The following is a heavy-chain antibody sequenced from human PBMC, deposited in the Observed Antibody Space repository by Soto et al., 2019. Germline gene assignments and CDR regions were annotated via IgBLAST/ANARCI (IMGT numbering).Heavy chain of an antibody. CDR1: GYTFTSYY. Sequence: ASVKVSCKASGYTFTSYYMHWVRRAPGQGLEWMGIINPSGGSTSYAQKFQGRLTMTRDTSTSTVYMELSSLRSEDTAVYYCARLLAVAGYPPNFDYWGQGTLVTVSS. CDR2: INPSGGST. CDR3: ARLLAVAGYPPNFDY. J-gene: IGHJ4*02. V-gene: IGHV1-46*01. D-gene: IGHD6-19*01.